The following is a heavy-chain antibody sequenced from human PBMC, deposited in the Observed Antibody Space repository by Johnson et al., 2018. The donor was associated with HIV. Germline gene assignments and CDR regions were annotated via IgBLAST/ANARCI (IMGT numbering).Heavy chain of an antibody. CDR3: AREAYCSGGSCESVL. Sequence: QVQLVESGGGVVQPGRSLRLSCAASGCTLMSYGMHRVRQAPGKGLEWVAVICCAGGHKYHADSAKGRFTISGDSSKNKLFLTRNSLRAEDTAVYYCAREAYCSGGSCESVLWGQGTMVTVSS. J-gene: IGHJ3*01. CDR1: GCTLMSYG. CDR2: ICCAGGHK. D-gene: IGHD2-15*01. V-gene: IGHV3-33*01.